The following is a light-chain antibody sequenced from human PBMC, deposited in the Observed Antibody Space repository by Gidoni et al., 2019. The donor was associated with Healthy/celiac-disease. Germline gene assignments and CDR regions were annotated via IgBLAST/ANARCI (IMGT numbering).Light chain of an antibody. CDR3: QQYYSYPLT. J-gene: IGKJ5*01. CDR1: QGISSY. CDR2: AAS. V-gene: IGKV1-8*01. Sequence: AIRMTQSPSSFSASTGDRVTITCRASQGISSYLAWYQQKPGKAPKLLIYAASTLQSGVPSRFRGSGSWTDFTLTISCLQSEDFATYYCQQYYSYPLTFGQGTRLEIK.